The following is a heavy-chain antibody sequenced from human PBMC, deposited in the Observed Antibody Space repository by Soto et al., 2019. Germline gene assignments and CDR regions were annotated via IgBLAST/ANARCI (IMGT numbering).Heavy chain of an antibody. V-gene: IGHV1-46*01. D-gene: IGHD6-13*01. CDR2: INPLPTSGST. CDR3: ARDLAAAAY. CDR1: GYIFTNYY. J-gene: IGHJ4*02. Sequence: QVQLVQSGAEVKKPGASVKVSCKASGYIFTNYYIHWVRQAPGQGLEWMAIINPLPTSGSTNYAQKFQGRVTVTRGTSTSTVCLELSSLRSDDTAVYYCARDLAAAAYWGQGTLVTVSS.